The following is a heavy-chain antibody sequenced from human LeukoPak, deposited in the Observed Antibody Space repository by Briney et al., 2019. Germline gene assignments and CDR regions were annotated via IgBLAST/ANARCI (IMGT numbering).Heavy chain of an antibody. CDR3: AAKLPAATNDY. Sequence: GASVKVSCKASGYTFTSYDINWVRQATGQGLEWMGWMNPNSGNTGYAQKFQGRVTMTRDTPISTAYMELSRLRSDDTAVYYCAAKLPAATNDYWGQGTLVAVSS. D-gene: IGHD2-2*01. V-gene: IGHV1-8*01. CDR2: MNPNSGNT. J-gene: IGHJ4*02. CDR1: GYTFTSYD.